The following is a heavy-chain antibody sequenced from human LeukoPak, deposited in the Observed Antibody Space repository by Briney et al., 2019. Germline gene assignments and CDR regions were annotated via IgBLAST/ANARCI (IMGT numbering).Heavy chain of an antibody. CDR1: GGSISSGGYY. Sequence: SQTLSLTCTVSGGSISSGGYYWSWIRQHPGKGLEWIGYIYYSGSTYYNPSLKSRVTISVDTSKNQFSLKLSSVTAADTAVYYCARDRLWSGYYSHRFGYNWFDPWGQGTLVTVSS. CDR3: ARDRLWSGYYSHRFGYNWFDP. V-gene: IGHV4-31*03. D-gene: IGHD3-3*01. CDR2: IYYSGST. J-gene: IGHJ5*02.